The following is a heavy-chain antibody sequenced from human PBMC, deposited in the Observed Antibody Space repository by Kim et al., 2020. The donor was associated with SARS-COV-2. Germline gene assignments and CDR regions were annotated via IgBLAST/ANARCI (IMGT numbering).Heavy chain of an antibody. CDR2: IIPIFGTA. CDR3: AGNEYYYDSSGYLNWFDP. J-gene: IGHJ5*02. Sequence: SVKVSCKASGGTFSSYAISWVRQAPGQGLEWMGGIIPIFGTANYAQKFQGRVTITADESTSTAYMELSSLRSEDTAVYYCAGNEYYYDSSGYLNWFDPWGQGTLVTVSS. V-gene: IGHV1-69*13. CDR1: GGTFSSYA. D-gene: IGHD3-22*01.